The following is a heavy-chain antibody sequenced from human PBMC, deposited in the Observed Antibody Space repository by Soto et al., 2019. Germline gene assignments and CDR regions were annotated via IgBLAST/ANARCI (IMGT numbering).Heavy chain of an antibody. CDR2: ISGSGGST. CDR1: VFTFISYA. V-gene: IGHV3-23*01. CDR3: ASLGGAFHYYYGMDV. J-gene: IGHJ6*02. Sequence: GWSLRLSCASSVFTFISYAMSWVRQAPGKGLEWVSAISGSGGSTYYADSVKGRFTISRDNSKNTLYLQMNSLRAEDTAVYYCASLGGAFHYYYGMDVWGQGTTVTVSS. D-gene: IGHD1-26*01.